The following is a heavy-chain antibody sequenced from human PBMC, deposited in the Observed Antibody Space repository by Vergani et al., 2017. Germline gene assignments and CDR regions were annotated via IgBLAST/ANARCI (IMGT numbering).Heavy chain of an antibody. V-gene: IGHV3-23*01. CDR3: ARPVVAALLKYGMDV. J-gene: IGHJ6*02. D-gene: IGHD2-15*01. CDR1: GFTFSSYA. CDR2: ISGSGGST. Sequence: EVQLLESGGGLVQPGGSLRLSCAASGFTFSSYAMSWVRQAPGKGLEWVSAISGSGGSTYYADSVKGRFTISRDNSKNTLYLQMNSLRAEDTAVYYCARPVVAALLKYGMDVWGQGTTVTVSS.